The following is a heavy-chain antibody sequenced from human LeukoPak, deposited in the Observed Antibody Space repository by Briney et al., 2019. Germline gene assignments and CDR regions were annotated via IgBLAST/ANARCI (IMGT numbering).Heavy chain of an antibody. J-gene: IGHJ3*02. D-gene: IGHD1-26*01. V-gene: IGHV4-59*01. CDR1: GGSINNYY. CDR2: IHYTGST. Sequence: SETLSLTCTVSGGSINNYYWSWIRQPPGKGLEWIGYIHYTGSTNYNASLKSRLTISVDTSKNQFSLRLTSVTAADTAIYYCARGLLGATRAFDMWGQGTMVIVSS. CDR3: ARGLLGATRAFDM.